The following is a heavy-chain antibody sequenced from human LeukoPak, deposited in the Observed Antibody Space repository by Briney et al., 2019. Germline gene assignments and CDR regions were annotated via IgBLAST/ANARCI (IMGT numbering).Heavy chain of an antibody. CDR3: ARDRMGSDQLLYVR. D-gene: IGHD2-2*02. J-gene: IGHJ4*02. Sequence: VASVTVSCKTSGYTITSYGISWVRQAPGQGLEWMGWISGNNGYTKYAQKLQGRVTMTTDTSTSTAYMELRSLRSDDTAVYYCARDRMGSDQLLYVRWGQGTLVTVSS. CDR1: GYTITSYG. V-gene: IGHV1-18*01. CDR2: ISGNNGYT.